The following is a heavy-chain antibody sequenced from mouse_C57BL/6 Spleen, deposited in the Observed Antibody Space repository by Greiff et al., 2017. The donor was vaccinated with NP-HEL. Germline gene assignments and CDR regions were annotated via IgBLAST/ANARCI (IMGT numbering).Heavy chain of an antibody. J-gene: IGHJ3*01. CDR1: GYTFTDYY. Sequence: QVHVKQSGAELVRPGASVKLSCKASGYTFTDYYINWVKQRPGQGLEWIARIYPGSGNTYYNEKFKGKATLTAEKSSSTAYMQLSSLTSEDSAVYFCARSPPLNPAWFAYWGQGTLVTVSA. V-gene: IGHV1-76*01. CDR3: ARSPPLNPAWFAY. CDR2: IYPGSGNT.